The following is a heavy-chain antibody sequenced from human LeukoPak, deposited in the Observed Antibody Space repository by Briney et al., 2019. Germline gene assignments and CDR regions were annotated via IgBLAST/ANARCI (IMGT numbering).Heavy chain of an antibody. J-gene: IGHJ4*02. D-gene: IGHD2-2*03. CDR1: VGSISNSY. V-gene: IGHV4-59*08. CDR3: ARRFVNSDGYYYDDY. CDR2: ISYSGTT. Sequence: SEALSLTCSVSVGSISNSYWTWLRQPPGKGLEWIGYISYSGTTSYNPSLKSRVTISVDTTNNQFTLKVNSVTAADTAVYFCARRFVNSDGYYYDDYWGQGTLVTVSS.